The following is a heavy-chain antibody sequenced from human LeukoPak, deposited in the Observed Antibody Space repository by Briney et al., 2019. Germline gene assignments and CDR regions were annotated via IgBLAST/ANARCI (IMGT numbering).Heavy chain of an antibody. Sequence: SETLSLTCTASGGSISSYYWNWIRQPPGEGLEWIGYIYYSGSTNYNPSLRSRVTISVDTSKNQFSLKLSSVTAADTAVYYCARRYSSSLGGMDVWGQGTPVTVSS. CDR3: ARRYSSSLGGMDV. CDR2: IYYSGST. J-gene: IGHJ6*02. V-gene: IGHV4-59*08. D-gene: IGHD6-6*01. CDR1: GGSISSYY.